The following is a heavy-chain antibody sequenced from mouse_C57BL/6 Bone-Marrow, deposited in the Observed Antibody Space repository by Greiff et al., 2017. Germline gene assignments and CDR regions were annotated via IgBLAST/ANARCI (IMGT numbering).Heavy chain of an antibody. CDR1: GYTFTSYW. V-gene: IGHV1-59*01. Sequence: QVQLQQLGAELVRPGTSVKLSCKASGYTFTSYWMHWVKQRPGQGLEWIGVIDPSDSYTNYNQKFKGKATLTVDTSSSTAYMQLSSLTSEDSAVYYCARSTPLYYDYDEDAMDYWGQGTSVTVSS. CDR3: ARSTPLYYDYDEDAMDY. CDR2: IDPSDSYT. J-gene: IGHJ4*01. D-gene: IGHD2-4*01.